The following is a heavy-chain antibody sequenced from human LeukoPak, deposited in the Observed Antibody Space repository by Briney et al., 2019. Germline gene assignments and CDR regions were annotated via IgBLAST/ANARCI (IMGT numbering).Heavy chain of an antibody. J-gene: IGHJ6*02. D-gene: IGHD3-3*01. Sequence: SETLSLTCAVYGGSFSGYYWSWIRQPPGKGLEWIGEINHSGSTNYNPSLKSRVTISVDTSKNQFSLKLSSVTAADTAVYYCARFLVKSGYFCGLDDWGQGTTVIVSS. V-gene: IGHV4-34*01. CDR2: INHSGST. CDR1: GGSFSGYY. CDR3: ARFLVKSGYFCGLDD.